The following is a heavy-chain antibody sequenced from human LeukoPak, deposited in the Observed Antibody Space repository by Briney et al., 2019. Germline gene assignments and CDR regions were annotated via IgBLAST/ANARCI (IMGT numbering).Heavy chain of an antibody. CDR1: GGSISSSNW. Sequence: SETLSLTCTVSGGSISSSNWWSWVRQPPGKGLEWIGYIYYSGSTYYNPSLKSRVTILVDTSKNQFSLKLSSVTAADTAVYYCARSSTYYYYGMDVWGQGTTVTVSS. J-gene: IGHJ6*02. CDR2: IYYSGST. D-gene: IGHD5/OR15-5a*01. CDR3: ARSSTYYYYGMDV. V-gene: IGHV4-4*02.